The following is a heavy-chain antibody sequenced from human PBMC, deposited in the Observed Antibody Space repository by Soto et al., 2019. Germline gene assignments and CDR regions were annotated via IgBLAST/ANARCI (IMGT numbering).Heavy chain of an antibody. D-gene: IGHD5-12*01. Sequence: GASVKVSCKASGYSFTSYAIHWMRQAPGQRLEWMGWISAYNGNTNYAQKLQGRVTMTTDTSTSTAYMELRSLRSDDTAVYYCAREATEAFDIWGQGTMVTVSS. CDR1: GYSFTSYA. CDR2: ISAYNGNT. CDR3: AREATEAFDI. J-gene: IGHJ3*02. V-gene: IGHV1-18*01.